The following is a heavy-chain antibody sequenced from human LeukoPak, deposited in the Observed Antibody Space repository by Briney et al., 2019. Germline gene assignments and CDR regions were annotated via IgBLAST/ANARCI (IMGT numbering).Heavy chain of an antibody. CDR3: ARGFPYSGYDLDYYYYMDV. V-gene: IGHV3-30*04. J-gene: IGHJ6*03. D-gene: IGHD5-12*01. CDR1: GFTLSSYA. CDR2: ISYDGSNK. Sequence: GGSLRLSCAASGFTLSSYAMSWVRQAPGKGLEWVAVISYDGSNKYYADSVKGRFTISRDNAKNSLYLQMNSLRAEDTAVYYCARGFPYSGYDLDYYYYMDVWGKGTTVTVSS.